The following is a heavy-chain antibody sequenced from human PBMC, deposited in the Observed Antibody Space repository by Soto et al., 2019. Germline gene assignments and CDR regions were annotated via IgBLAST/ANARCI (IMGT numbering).Heavy chain of an antibody. D-gene: IGHD3-10*01. Sequence: QVQLQESGPGLVKPSQTLSLTCTVSGGSISSGGYYWSWIRQHPGKGLEWIGYIYYSGSTYYNPSLKSRVTISVDPSKNQFSLKLSSVTAADTAVYYCARDRPHYGSGSYTVESLDYWGQGTLVTVSS. CDR3: ARDRPHYGSGSYTVESLDY. V-gene: IGHV4-31*03. J-gene: IGHJ4*02. CDR2: IYYSGST. CDR1: GGSISSGGYY.